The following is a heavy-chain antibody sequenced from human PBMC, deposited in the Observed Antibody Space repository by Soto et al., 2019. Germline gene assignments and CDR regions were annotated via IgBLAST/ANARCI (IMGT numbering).Heavy chain of an antibody. J-gene: IGHJ5*02. CDR2: MNPNSGNT. CDR1: GYTFTSYD. D-gene: IGHD6-13*01. V-gene: IGHV1-8*01. Sequence: ASVKVSCKASGYTFTSYDINCVRQATGQGLEWMGWMNPNSGNTGYAQKFQGRVTMTRNTSISTAYMELSSLRSEDTAVYYCARDLKGSEAAAGMRWFDPWGQGTLVTVSS. CDR3: ARDLKGSEAAAGMRWFDP.